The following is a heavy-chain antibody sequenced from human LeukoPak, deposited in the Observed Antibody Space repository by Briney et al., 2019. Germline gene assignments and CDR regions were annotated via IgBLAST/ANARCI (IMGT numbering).Heavy chain of an antibody. CDR1: GFTVSSNY. CDR2: IYSGGST. Sequence: PGGSLRLSCAASGFTVSSNYMSWVRQAPGKGLEWVSVIYSGGSTYYADSVKGRFTISRDNSKNTLYLQMNSLRAEDTAVYYCATSKIYGSGSSYFDYWGQGTLVTVSS. J-gene: IGHJ4*02. V-gene: IGHV3-53*01. D-gene: IGHD3-10*01. CDR3: ATSKIYGSGSSYFDY.